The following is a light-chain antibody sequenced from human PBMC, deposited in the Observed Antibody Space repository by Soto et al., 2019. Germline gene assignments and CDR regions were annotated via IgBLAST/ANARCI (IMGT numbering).Light chain of an antibody. V-gene: IGKV1-8*01. CDR3: QQYYSYPPALT. CDR2: AAS. J-gene: IGKJ4*01. CDR1: QGISSY. Sequence: AIRMTQSPSSFSASTGDRVTITCRASQGISSYLAWYQQKPGKAPKLLIYAASTLQSGVPSRFSGSGSGTDSTLTISCLQSEDFATYYCQQYYSYPPALTFGGGTKVEIK.